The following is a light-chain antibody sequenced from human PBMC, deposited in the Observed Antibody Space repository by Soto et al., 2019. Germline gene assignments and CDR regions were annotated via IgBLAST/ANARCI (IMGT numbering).Light chain of an antibody. CDR1: QSVSSSY. J-gene: IGKJ1*01. V-gene: IGKV3-20*01. CDR3: QQYASSPRT. Sequence: EIVLTQSPGTLSLSPGERATLSCRASQSVSSSYLAWYQQKPGQAPRLLIYGASSRATGIPDRFSGSGSGTDLTLTISRLEPEDFAVYYCQQYASSPRTFGQGTQVEVK. CDR2: GAS.